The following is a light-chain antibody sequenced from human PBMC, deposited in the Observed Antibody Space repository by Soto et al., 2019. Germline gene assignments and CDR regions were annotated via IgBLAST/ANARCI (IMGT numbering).Light chain of an antibody. V-gene: IGKV3-20*01. CDR1: QSVSSSY. J-gene: IGKJ2*01. CDR3: QPYGSSPYT. CDR2: GAS. Sequence: EIVLTQSPGTLSLSPGERATLSCRASQSVSSSYLAWYQQKPGQAPRVLIYGASSRSTGIPDRFSGSGSGTDFTLTISRLEPEDFAVFYCQPYGSSPYTFGQGTKLEIK.